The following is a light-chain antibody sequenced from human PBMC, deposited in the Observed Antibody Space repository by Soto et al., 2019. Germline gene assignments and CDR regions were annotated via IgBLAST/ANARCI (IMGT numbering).Light chain of an antibody. J-gene: IGLJ1*01. CDR3: CSYAGSHTFV. Sequence: QSALTQPRSVSGSPGQSVTISCTGSSSNVGGYNYVSWYQQHPGKAPKFMIYDVSKRPSGVPDRFSGSKSGNTASLTISGLQADDEADYYCCSYAGSHTFVFGTGTQLTVL. V-gene: IGLV2-11*01. CDR2: DVS. CDR1: SSNVGGYNY.